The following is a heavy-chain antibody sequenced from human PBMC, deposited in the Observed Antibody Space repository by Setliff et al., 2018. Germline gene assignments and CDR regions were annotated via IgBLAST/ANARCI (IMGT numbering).Heavy chain of an antibody. D-gene: IGHD1-26*01. Sequence: SETLSLTCTVSGDSISSGSYYWTWIRQPAGKGLEWIGHIYTSGTTNYSPSLKSRVTISIDTSKNQFSLKLSSVTAADTAVYYCATGYSGSPGSYYFDYWGQGTLVTVSS. CDR3: ATGYSGSPGSYYFDY. V-gene: IGHV4-61*09. CDR2: IYTSGTT. J-gene: IGHJ4*02. CDR1: GDSISSGSYY.